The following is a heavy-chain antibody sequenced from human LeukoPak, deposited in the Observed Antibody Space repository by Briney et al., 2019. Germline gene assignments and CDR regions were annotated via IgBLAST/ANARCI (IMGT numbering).Heavy chain of an antibody. J-gene: IGHJ4*02. CDR3: ARHKLGIAVAGTDY. D-gene: IGHD6-19*01. CDR2: IYYSGST. CDR1: GGSISSYY. Sequence: SETLSLTCTVSGGSISSYYWSWIRQPPGKGLEWIGYIYYSGSTNYNPSLKSRVTISVDTSKNQFSLKLSSVTAADTAVYYCARHKLGIAVAGTDYWGQGTLVTVSS. V-gene: IGHV4-59*08.